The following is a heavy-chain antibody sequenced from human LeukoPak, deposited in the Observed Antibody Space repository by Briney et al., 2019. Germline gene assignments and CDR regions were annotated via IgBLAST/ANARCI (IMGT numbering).Heavy chain of an antibody. J-gene: IGHJ6*03. CDR2: IYARGRMSTSWST. V-gene: IGHV4-61*02. CDR1: GVSITSGSND. D-gene: IGHD1-14*01. CDR3: ARDSVNRLSYYIDG. Sequence: SQTLSLTCTVSGVSITSGSNDWSWIRHPAGKGLEWIGRIYARGRMSTSWSTDYNTSLKSRVTIALDTSKNHFSLNLSSVTAADTAVCYCARDSVNRLSYYIDGWGKGTTVT.